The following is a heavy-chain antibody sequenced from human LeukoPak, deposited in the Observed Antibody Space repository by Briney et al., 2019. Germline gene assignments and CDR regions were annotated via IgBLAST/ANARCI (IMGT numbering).Heavy chain of an antibody. V-gene: IGHV1-46*03. CDR2: INPSGGST. CDR3: ARGRAVGVRAGFDY. D-gene: IGHD1-26*01. CDR1: GYTFTSYY. Sequence: ASVKVSCKASGYTFTSYYMHWVRQAPGQGLEWKGIINPSGGSTTYAQKFLGRVTMTRDTSTSTVYMELSSLRSEETAVYYCARGRAVGVRAGFDYWGQGTLVTVSS. J-gene: IGHJ4*02.